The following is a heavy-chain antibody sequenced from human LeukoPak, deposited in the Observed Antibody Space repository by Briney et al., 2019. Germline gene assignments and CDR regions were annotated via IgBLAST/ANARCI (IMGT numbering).Heavy chain of an antibody. D-gene: IGHD3-10*01. Sequence: ASVKVSCKASGYTFTGYYMHWVRQAPGQGLEWMGWINRNRGGTNYAQKFQGRVTMTRDTSISTAYMELSRLRSDDTAVYYCARVASYYGSGSYEVFYYYMDVWGKGTTVTISS. J-gene: IGHJ6*03. CDR1: GYTFTGYY. CDR3: ARVASYYGSGSYEVFYYYMDV. CDR2: INRNRGGT. V-gene: IGHV1-2*02.